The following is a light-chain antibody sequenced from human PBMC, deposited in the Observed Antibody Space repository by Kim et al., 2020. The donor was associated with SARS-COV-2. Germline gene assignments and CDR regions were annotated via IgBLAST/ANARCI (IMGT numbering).Light chain of an antibody. CDR3: QSRDSGGNVV. CDR2: GRN. V-gene: IGLV3-19*01. J-gene: IGLJ2*01. CDR1: RMRSYA. Sequence: SSELTQDPTIDGKSTRLDSSHINRDRMRSYAANKYQQKPRQAPVLVIYGRNNRPSGIPDRFSGSASGNTASLTIRGARAEDEADFYCQSRDSGGNVVFGG.